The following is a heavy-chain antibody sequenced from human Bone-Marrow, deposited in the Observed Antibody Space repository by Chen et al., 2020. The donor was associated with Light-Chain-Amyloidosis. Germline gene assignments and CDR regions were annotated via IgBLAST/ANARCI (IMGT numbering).Heavy chain of an antibody. J-gene: IGHJ4*02. V-gene: IGHV4-39*01. D-gene: IGHD2-15*01. CDR2: MSYSGGT. CDR3: ARMFGFCSGGSCYSAYFDY. CDR1: GGSISINSYY. Sequence: QLQLQESGPGLVRPSETLSLTCTVSGGSISINSYYWGWIRQPPGKGLEWIGSMSYSGGTYYSPSLKSRVTISVDTPKNQFSLRLNSVTAADTALYYCARMFGFCSGGSCYSAYFDYWGQGALVTVSS.